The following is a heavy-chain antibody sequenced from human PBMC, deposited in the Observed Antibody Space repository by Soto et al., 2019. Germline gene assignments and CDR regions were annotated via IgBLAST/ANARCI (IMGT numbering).Heavy chain of an antibody. CDR2: IYYSGST. V-gene: IGHV4-31*03. CDR1: GGSIRSGGYY. CDR3: ARSIDP. Sequence: PSETLSLTCTVSGGSIRSGGYYWSWIRQHPGKGLEWIGYIYYSGSTYDNPSLKSRVTISVDTSKNQFSPKLSSVTAADSAVYYCARSIDPWGQGTLVTVSS. J-gene: IGHJ5*02.